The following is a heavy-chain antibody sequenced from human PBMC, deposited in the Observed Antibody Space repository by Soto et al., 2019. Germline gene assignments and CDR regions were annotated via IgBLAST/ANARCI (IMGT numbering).Heavy chain of an antibody. CDR2: IGYDGRNK. D-gene: IGHD5-12*01. Sequence: GGSLRLSCAASGSTFSSYAMHWVRQAPGKGLEWVAVIGYDGRNKYYADSVKGRFTISRDNSKNTLYLQMNSLRIEDTAVYYCARDGGYDYNDYWGQGTLVTVSS. CDR1: GSTFSSYA. CDR3: ARDGGYDYNDY. J-gene: IGHJ4*02. V-gene: IGHV3-30*04.